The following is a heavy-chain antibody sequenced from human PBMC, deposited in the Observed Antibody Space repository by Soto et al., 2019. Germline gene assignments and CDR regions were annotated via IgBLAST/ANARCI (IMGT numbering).Heavy chain of an antibody. CDR3: ARARGYSYGYTDY. D-gene: IGHD5-18*01. CDR1: GFTFGSYE. CDR2: ISSSGSTI. Sequence: GWPLRISCAASGFTFGSYEMNWVRQAPGKGLEWVSYISSSGSTIYYADSVKGRFTISRDNAKNSLYLQMNSLRAEDTAGYYCARARGYSYGYTDYWGQGTLVTVSS. V-gene: IGHV3-48*03. J-gene: IGHJ4*02.